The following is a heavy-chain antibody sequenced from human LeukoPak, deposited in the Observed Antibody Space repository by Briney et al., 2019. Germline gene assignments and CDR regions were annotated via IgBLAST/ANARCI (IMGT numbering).Heavy chain of an antibody. CDR1: GFTSSSYA. Sequence: GGSLRLSCAASGFTSSSYAMSWVRQTPGKGLEWVSIISDTGGNTYYPGSVKGRFTISRENAKNSLYLQMNSLRAGDTAVYYCARWGGYAPRAFDIWGQGTMVTVSS. V-gene: IGHV3-13*01. D-gene: IGHD3-16*01. CDR3: ARWGGYAPRAFDI. J-gene: IGHJ3*02. CDR2: ISDTGGNT.